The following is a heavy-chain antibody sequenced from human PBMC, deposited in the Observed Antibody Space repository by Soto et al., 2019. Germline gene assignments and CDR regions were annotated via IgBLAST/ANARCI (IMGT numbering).Heavy chain of an antibody. J-gene: IGHJ4*02. Sequence: PSETLSLTCAVSGGSIISGGYSWSWIRQPPGKGLEWIGYIYSGTTHYNPSLESRVTIAMDRSKNQASLSLKSVTAADTAVYYCAREDSGAFFDFWGPGTLVTVSS. CDR3: AREDSGAFFDF. D-gene: IGHD2-15*01. V-gene: IGHV4-30-2*01. CDR2: IYSGTT. CDR1: GGSIISGGYS.